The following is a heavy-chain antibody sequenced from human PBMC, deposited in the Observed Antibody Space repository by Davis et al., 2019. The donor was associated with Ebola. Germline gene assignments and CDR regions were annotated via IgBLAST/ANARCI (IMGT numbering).Heavy chain of an antibody. Sequence: PSETLSLTCAVYGGSFSGYYWSWIRQPPGKGLEWIGEINHSGSSNYNPSLKSRVTISVDTSKNQFSLKLSSVTAADTAVYYCAEGGGDYFDYWGQGTLVTVSS. V-gene: IGHV4-34*01. J-gene: IGHJ4*02. CDR3: AEGGGDYFDY. CDR2: INHSGSS. D-gene: IGHD2-21*01. CDR1: GGSFSGYY.